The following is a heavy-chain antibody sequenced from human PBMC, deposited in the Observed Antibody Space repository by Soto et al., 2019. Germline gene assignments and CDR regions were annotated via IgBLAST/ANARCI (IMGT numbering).Heavy chain of an antibody. V-gene: IGHV3-11*01. CDR2: ISSSGSTI. D-gene: IGHD2-15*01. CDR1: GLTFSDYY. J-gene: IGHJ3*02. Sequence: QVQLVESGGGLVKPGGSLRLSCAASGLTFSDYYRSWIRKPPGKGRGGVSYISSSGSTIYYADSVKGRFTISRDNAKNSLYLQMNSLRAEDTAVYYCARAKHGAYCSGGSCYDAFDIWGQGTMVTDSS. CDR3: ARAKHGAYCSGGSCYDAFDI.